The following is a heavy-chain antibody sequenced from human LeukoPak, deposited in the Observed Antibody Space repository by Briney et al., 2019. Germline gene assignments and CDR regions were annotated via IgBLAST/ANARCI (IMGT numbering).Heavy chain of an antibody. Sequence: GGSLRLSCAASGFTFSRYWMSWVRQAPGKGLEWAANIKGDGSEEHYVGSVRGRFTISRDNAKNSLYLQMNSLRAEDTSVYYCARDAMRGGDYDYWGQGTLVTVSS. V-gene: IGHV3-7*01. CDR2: IKGDGSEE. CDR3: ARDAMRGGDYDY. J-gene: IGHJ4*02. D-gene: IGHD3-16*01. CDR1: GFTFSRYW.